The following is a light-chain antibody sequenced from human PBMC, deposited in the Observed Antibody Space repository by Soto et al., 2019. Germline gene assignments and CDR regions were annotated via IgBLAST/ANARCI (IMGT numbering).Light chain of an antibody. CDR1: SSDVGGYKH. CDR3: SSYTSRSTYV. CDR2: EVS. J-gene: IGLJ1*01. V-gene: IGLV2-14*01. Sequence: QSVLTQPASVSGSPGQSITISCTGTSSDVGGYKHVSWYQHHPGKAPKLMIYEVSNRPSGVSNRFSGSKSGYTASLTISGLQAEDEADYYCSSYTSRSTYVFGTGTKVTVL.